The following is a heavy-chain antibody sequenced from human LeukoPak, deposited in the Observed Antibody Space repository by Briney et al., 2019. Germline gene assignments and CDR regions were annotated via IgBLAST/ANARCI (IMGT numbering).Heavy chain of an antibody. CDR1: GYSFTSYW. V-gene: IGHV5-51*01. CDR2: IYPGDSDT. Sequence: GESLKISCKGPGYSFTSYWIGWVRQMPGKGLEWMGIIYPGDSDTRYSPSFQGQVTISADKSISTAYLQWSSLKASDTAMYYCARQYYYDSSGYSGYDAFDIWGQGTMVTVSS. D-gene: IGHD3-22*01. J-gene: IGHJ3*02. CDR3: ARQYYYDSSGYSGYDAFDI.